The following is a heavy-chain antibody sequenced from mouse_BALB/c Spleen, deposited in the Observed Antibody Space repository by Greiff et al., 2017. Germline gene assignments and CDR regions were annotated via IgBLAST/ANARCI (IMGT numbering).Heavy chain of an antibody. V-gene: IGHV14-3*02. CDR1: GFNIKDTY. D-gene: IGHD1-2*01. Sequence: EVQLQQSGAELVKPGASVKLSCTASGFNIKDTYMHWVKQRPEQGLEWIGRIDPANGNTKYDPKFQGKATITADTSSNTAYLQLSSLTSEDTAVYYCARGAITTATDYYAIDYWGQGTSVTVSS. J-gene: IGHJ4*01. CDR2: IDPANGNT. CDR3: ARGAITTATDYYAIDY.